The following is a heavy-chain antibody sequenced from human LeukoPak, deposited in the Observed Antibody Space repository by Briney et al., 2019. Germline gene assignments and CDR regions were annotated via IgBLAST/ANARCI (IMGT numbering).Heavy chain of an antibody. D-gene: IGHD5-12*01. Sequence: SETLSLTCTVSGGSISSSSYYWDWIRQPPGKGLEWIGSIYYSGSTYYNPSPKSRVTISVDTSKNQFSLKLSSVTAADTAVYYCARDATMMGNYFNYWGQGTLVTVSS. CDR2: IYYSGST. J-gene: IGHJ4*02. V-gene: IGHV4-39*02. CDR1: GGSISSSSYY. CDR3: ARDATMMGNYFNY.